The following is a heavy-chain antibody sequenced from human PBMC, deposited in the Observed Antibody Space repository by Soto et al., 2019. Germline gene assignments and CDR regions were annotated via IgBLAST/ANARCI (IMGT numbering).Heavy chain of an antibody. CDR2: IWYDGSNK. J-gene: IGHJ6*02. D-gene: IGHD2-2*01. CDR1: GFTFSSYG. V-gene: IGHV3-33*01. CDR3: ARELVGYCSSTSCSYGMDV. Sequence: GGSLRLSCAASGFTFSSYGMHWVRQAPGKGLEWVAVIWYDGSNKYYADSMKGRFTISRDNSKNTLYLQMNSLRAEDTAVYYCARELVGYCSSTSCSYGMDVWGQGTMVTVSS.